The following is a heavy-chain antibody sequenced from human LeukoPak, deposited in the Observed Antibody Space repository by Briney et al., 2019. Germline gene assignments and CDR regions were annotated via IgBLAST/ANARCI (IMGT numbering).Heavy chain of an antibody. J-gene: IGHJ3*02. CDR3: ARGFGSGFDI. CDR1: GDSVSSNSAA. V-gene: IGHV6-1*01. CDR2: TYYRSKWFN. D-gene: IGHD3-10*01. Sequence: SQTLSLTCAISGDSVSSNSAAWNWIRQSPSRGLEWLGRTYYRSKWFNGYAVSVKSRITVNPDTSKNQFSLQLSSVTPEDTAVYFCARGFGSGFDIWGQGTMVTVSS.